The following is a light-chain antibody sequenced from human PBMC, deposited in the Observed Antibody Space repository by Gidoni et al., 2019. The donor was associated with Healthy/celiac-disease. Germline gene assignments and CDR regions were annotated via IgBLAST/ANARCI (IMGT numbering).Light chain of an antibody. CDR3: QRYNSYPFT. V-gene: IGKV1-5*03. Sequence: DIQMTQSPSTLSASVGYRVTITCRASQSISSWLAWYQQKPGKAPKLLIYKASSLESGVPSRFSGSGSGTEFTLTISSLQPDDFATYYCQRYNSYPFTFGPGTKVDIK. CDR1: QSISSW. CDR2: KAS. J-gene: IGKJ3*01.